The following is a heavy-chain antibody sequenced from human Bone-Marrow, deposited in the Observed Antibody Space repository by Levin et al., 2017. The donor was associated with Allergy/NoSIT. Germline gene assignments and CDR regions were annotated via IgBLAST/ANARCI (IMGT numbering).Heavy chain of an antibody. CDR3: ARGHFPYYYYGMDV. J-gene: IGHJ6*02. Sequence: GESLKISCKASGFTFTTYGLTWVRQAPGRGLEWMGWVSAYSGNTNYAPNLQDRVTMTTDTATNTAYMELSSLRSDDTAIYYCARGHFPYYYYGMDVWGQGTTVVVSS. CDR2: VSAYSGNT. CDR1: GFTFTTYG. V-gene: IGHV1-18*01.